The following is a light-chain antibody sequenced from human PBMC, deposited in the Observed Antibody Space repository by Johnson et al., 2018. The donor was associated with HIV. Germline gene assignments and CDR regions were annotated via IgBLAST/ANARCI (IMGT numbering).Light chain of an antibody. CDR2: DNN. Sequence: QSVLTQPPSVSAAPGQKVSISCSGSSSNIGNNYVSWYQQLPGTAPKLLIYDNNKRPSGIPDRFSGSKSGPSATLGLTGLQTGDTADYYCGTWDISLSAGVFVTGTTVTFL. CDR1: SSNIGNNY. CDR3: GTWDISLSAGV. J-gene: IGLJ1*01. V-gene: IGLV1-51*01.